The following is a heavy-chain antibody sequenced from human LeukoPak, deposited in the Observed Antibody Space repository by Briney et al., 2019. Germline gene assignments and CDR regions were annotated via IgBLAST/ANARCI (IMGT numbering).Heavy chain of an antibody. J-gene: IGHJ5*02. CDR1: GDSISTYY. V-gene: IGHV4-59*08. D-gene: IGHD6-19*01. CDR3: ARFVAEENCFDP. CDR2: VYYSGST. Sequence: SETLSLTCTVSGDSISTYYWSWIRQPPGKGLEWIGYVYYSGSTNYNPSLKSRVTISVDTSKNQFSLNLSFVTAADTAAYYCARFVAEENCFDPWGQGTLVTVSS.